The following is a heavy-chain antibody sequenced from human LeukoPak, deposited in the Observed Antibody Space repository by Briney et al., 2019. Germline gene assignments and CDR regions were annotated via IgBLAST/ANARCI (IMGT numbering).Heavy chain of an antibody. CDR1: GGSISSGGYY. Sequence: SETLSLTCTVSGGSISSGGYYWSWIRQHPGKGLEWIGYIYYSGSTNYNPSLKSRVTISVDTSKNQFSLKLSSVTAADTAVYYCAREGGNYGDYGFDYWGQGTLVTVSS. D-gene: IGHD4-17*01. CDR2: IYYSGST. V-gene: IGHV4-61*08. J-gene: IGHJ4*02. CDR3: AREGGNYGDYGFDY.